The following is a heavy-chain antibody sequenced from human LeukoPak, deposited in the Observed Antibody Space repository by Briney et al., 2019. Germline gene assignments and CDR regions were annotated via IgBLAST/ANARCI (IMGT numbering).Heavy chain of an antibody. D-gene: IGHD1-1*01. Sequence: SETLSLTCTVSGGSISSYYWSWIRQPPGKGLEWIGYIYYSGSTNYNPSLKSRVTISVDTSKNQLTLKLSSVTAADTAVYYCARHTTYPHFDYWGQGTPVTVSS. CDR2: IYYSGST. V-gene: IGHV4-59*01. CDR3: ARHTTYPHFDY. CDR1: GGSISSYY. J-gene: IGHJ4*02.